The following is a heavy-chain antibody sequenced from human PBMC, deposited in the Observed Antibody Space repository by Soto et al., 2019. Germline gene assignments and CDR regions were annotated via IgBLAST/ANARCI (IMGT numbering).Heavy chain of an antibody. J-gene: IGHJ4*02. CDR2: IYYSGST. CDR3: ARFGDSFDI. Sequence: QVQLQASGPGLVKPSQTLSLTCTVSAGSISSGAYYWSWVRQHPGKVLEWIGYIYYSGSTYYNPVLKGRLTISVDTSKNQFSLRLSSVTAADTAVYYCARFGDSFDIWGQGTLVTVSS. D-gene: IGHD3-10*01. CDR1: AGSISSGAYY. V-gene: IGHV4-31*03.